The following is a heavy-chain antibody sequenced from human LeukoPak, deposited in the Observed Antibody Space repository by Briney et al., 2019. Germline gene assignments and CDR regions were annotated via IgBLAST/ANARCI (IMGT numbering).Heavy chain of an antibody. V-gene: IGHV1-69*13. CDR2: IIPIFGTA. CDR1: GGTFSSYA. Sequence: SVKVSCKASGGTFSSYAISWVRQAPGQGLEWMGGIIPIFGTANYAQKFQGRVTITADESTSTAYMELSSLTSEDTAVYYCAVKPSGSYYGFDYWGQGTLVTVSS. J-gene: IGHJ4*02. D-gene: IGHD1-26*01. CDR3: AVKPSGSYYGFDY.